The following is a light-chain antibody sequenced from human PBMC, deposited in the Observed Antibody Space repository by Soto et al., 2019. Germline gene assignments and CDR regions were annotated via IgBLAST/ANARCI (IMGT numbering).Light chain of an antibody. CDR1: SSDVGGYNY. CDR3: SSYTSSSLHV. CDR2: DVS. V-gene: IGLV2-14*01. J-gene: IGLJ1*01. Sequence: QSALTQPASVSGSPGQSITISCTGTSSDVGGYNYVSWYQQHPGKAPKLMIYDVSNRPSRVSNRFSGSKTGNTASLTISGLHAEDEADYYCSSYTSSSLHVFGTGTKLTVL.